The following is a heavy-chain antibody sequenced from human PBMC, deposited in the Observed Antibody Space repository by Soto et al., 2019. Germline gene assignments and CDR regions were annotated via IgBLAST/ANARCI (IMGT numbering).Heavy chain of an antibody. CDR1: GFTFSNAW. J-gene: IGHJ5*02. D-gene: IGHD4-17*01. Sequence: NPGGSLRLSCTASGFTFSNAWMSWVRQAPGKGLEWIGRIKGESDGGTTDYATPVKGRFSISRDQSKDTLYLHMNSLKTEDTAVHYCTRTDYGDYSQTGRFDPWGQGTLITVSS. CDR3: TRTDYGDYSQTGRFDP. CDR2: IKGESDGGTT. V-gene: IGHV3-15*01.